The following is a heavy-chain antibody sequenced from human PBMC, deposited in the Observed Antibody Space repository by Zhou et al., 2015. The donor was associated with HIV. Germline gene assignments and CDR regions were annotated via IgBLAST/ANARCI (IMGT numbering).Heavy chain of an antibody. J-gene: IGHJ4*02. V-gene: IGHV3-53*01. D-gene: IGHD1-26*01. Sequence: EVQVVESGGRVIQPGGSLRLSCAASGFSVSTSHMSWVRQVPGKGLDWVSIIYDDGRTFYGESVKGRFTISRDNSKNTLYLQMNSLRAEDTAVYYCAKDRDNVIVGATLDYWGQGTLVTVSS. CDR1: GFSVSTSH. CDR2: IYDDGRT. CDR3: AKDRDNVIVGATLDY.